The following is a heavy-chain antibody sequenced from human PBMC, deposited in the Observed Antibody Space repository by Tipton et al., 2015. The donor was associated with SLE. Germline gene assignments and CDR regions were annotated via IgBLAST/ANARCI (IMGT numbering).Heavy chain of an antibody. CDR3: ARESPPVDV. CDR1: GGSISSGSYY. V-gene: IGHV4-61*02. CDR2: IYTSGST. Sequence: TLSLTCTVSGGSISSGSYYWSWIRQPAGKGLEWIRRIYTSGSTNYNPSLKSRVTISVDTSKNQFSLKLSSVTAADTAVYYCARESPPVDVWGKGTTVTVSS. J-gene: IGHJ6*04.